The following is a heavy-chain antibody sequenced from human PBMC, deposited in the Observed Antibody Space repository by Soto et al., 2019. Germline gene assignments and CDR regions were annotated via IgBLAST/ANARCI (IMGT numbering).Heavy chain of an antibody. CDR2: ISGESGNT. D-gene: IGHD3-10*01. Sequence: QVQLVQSGAEVKNPGASVKVSCKTSGYIFSNYGVSWVRQAPGQGLEWMGWISGESGNTNYVQKFQGRLTMTTDTSTTTAYMELRSLRSDDTAVYYCARDHSYGSGTVDYWGQGTLVTVSS. J-gene: IGHJ4*02. CDR1: GYIFSNYG. V-gene: IGHV1-18*01. CDR3: ARDHSYGSGTVDY.